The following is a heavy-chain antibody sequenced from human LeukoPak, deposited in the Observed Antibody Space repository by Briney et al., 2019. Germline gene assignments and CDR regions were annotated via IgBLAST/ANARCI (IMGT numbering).Heavy chain of an antibody. Sequence: GASVKVSCKASGYTFTGYYMHWVRQAPGQGLEWMGWINPNSGGTNYAQKFQGRVTMTRDTSISTAYMELSRLRSDDTAVYYCAKGVQLWLRPLYFDYWGQGTLVTVSS. V-gene: IGHV1-2*02. CDR1: GYTFTGYY. CDR3: AKGVQLWLRPLYFDY. D-gene: IGHD5-18*01. J-gene: IGHJ4*02. CDR2: INPNSGGT.